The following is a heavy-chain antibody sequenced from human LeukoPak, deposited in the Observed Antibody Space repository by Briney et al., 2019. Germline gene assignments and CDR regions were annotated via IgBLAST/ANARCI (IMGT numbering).Heavy chain of an antibody. D-gene: IGHD5-12*01. Sequence: GGSLRLSCAASGFTFSSYGMHWVRQAPGKGLEWVAVVSSDGYTEYYADSVKGRFTISRDNSQNTLYLQMNSLRAEDMAVYYCAKEIGVANCFDYSGQGTLVTVSS. CDR1: GFTFSSYG. V-gene: IGHV3-30*18. CDR3: AKEIGVANCFDY. J-gene: IGHJ4*02. CDR2: VSSDGYTE.